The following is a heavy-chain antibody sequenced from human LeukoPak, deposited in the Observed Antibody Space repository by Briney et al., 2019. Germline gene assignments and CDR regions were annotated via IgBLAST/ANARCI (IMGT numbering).Heavy chain of an antibody. J-gene: IGHJ6*03. CDR3: ARDLSNYMDV. CDR1: GGSISSYY. V-gene: IGHV4-59*01. Sequence: PSETLSLTCTVSGGSISSYYWSWIRQPPGKGLEWIGYIHYSGSANYNPSLKSRVTISVDTSKNQFSLKLSSVTAADTAVYYCARDLSNYMDVWGKGTTVTVSS. D-gene: IGHD2/OR15-2a*01. CDR2: IHYSGSA.